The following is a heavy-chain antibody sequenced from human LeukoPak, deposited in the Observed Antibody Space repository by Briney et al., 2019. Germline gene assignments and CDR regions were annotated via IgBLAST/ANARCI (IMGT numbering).Heavy chain of an antibody. CDR3: ARASYYDSSGYYYLPLPFDY. Sequence: GASVKVSCKASGYTFTSYHMHWVRQAPGQGLEWMGIINPSGGSTSYAQKFQGRVTMTRDMSTSTVYMELSSLRSEDTAVYYCARASYYDSSGYYYLPLPFDYWGQGTLVTVSS. V-gene: IGHV1-46*01. CDR2: INPSGGST. CDR1: GYTFTSYH. J-gene: IGHJ4*02. D-gene: IGHD3-22*01.